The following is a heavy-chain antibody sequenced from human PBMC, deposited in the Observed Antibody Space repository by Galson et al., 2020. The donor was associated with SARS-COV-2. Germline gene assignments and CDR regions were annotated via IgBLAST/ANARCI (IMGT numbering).Heavy chain of an antibody. V-gene: IGHV4-34*01. CDR3: AREENFFLVVTATRRVYFDY. CDR1: DGPFSGYP. D-gene: IGHD2-21*02. J-gene: IGHJ4*02. Sequence: SDTLSLTCAVHDGPFSGYPWTWIPKPPGKGLEWIQAINSGGRTNYTQSLQSRDTLSVDTSKNHYSLKLSSVTVADTAVYYCAREENFFLVVTATRRVYFDYGGRGTLASVAS. CDR2: INSGGRT.